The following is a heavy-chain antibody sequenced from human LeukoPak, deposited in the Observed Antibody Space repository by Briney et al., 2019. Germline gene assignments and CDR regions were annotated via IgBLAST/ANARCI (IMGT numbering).Heavy chain of an antibody. Sequence: GESLKISCKGSGYSFTSYWIGWVRQMPGKGLEWMGIIYPGDSGTRYSPSFQGQVTISADKSIGTAYLQWSSLKATDTAMYYCARQSRNIAARPGALDPWGQGTLVTVSS. CDR3: ARQSRNIAARPGALDP. CDR1: GYSFTSYW. D-gene: IGHD6-6*01. CDR2: IYPGDSGT. V-gene: IGHV5-51*01. J-gene: IGHJ5*02.